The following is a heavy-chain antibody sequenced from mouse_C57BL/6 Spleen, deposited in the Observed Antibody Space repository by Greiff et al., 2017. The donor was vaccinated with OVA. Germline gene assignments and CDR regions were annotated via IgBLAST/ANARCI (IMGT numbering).Heavy chain of an antibody. D-gene: IGHD2-5*01. CDR2: IYPGSGST. Sequence: QVQLQQPGAELVKPGASVKMSCKASGYTFTSYWITWVKQRPGQGLEWIGDIYPGSGSTNYNEKFKSKATLTVDTSSSPAYMQRSSLTSEDSAVYYCARSGSNYVFYYFDYWGQGTTLTVAS. V-gene: IGHV1-55*01. CDR1: GYTFTSYW. CDR3: ARSGSNYVFYYFDY. J-gene: IGHJ2*01.